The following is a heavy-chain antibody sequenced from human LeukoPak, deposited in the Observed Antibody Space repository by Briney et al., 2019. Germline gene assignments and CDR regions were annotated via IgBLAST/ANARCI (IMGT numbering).Heavy chain of an antibody. V-gene: IGHV3-21*01. CDR2: ISSSSSYI. J-gene: IGHJ6*03. CDR1: GFTFSSYS. D-gene: IGHD6-6*01. Sequence: GGSLRLSCAASGFTFSSYSMNWVRQAPGKGLEWVSSISSSSSYIYYADSVKGGFTISRDNAKNSLSLQMNSLRAEDTAVYYCARDPEDRRGEYSSSLGSYYYYYYMDVWGKGTTVTVSS. CDR3: ARDPEDRRGEYSSSLGSYYYYYYMDV.